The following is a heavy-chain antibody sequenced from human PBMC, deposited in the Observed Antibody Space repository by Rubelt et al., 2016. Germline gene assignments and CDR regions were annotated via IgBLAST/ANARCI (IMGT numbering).Heavy chain of an antibody. Sequence: QVQLQQSGPGLVKPSQTLSLTCAISGDSVSTKTAAWNWIRQSPSRGLEWLGRTYYRSSWNYDYALSVKSRIVISPGTSKNQFSRQRKAVTPEDTAVYYCTRGWAALDVWGQGTTVTVSS. CDR2: TYYRSSWNY. D-gene: IGHD1-26*01. V-gene: IGHV6-1*01. CDR3: TRGWAALDV. J-gene: IGHJ6*02. CDR1: GDSVSTKTAA.